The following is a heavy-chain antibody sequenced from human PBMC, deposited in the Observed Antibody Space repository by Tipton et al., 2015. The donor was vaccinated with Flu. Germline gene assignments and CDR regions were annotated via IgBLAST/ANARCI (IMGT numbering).Heavy chain of an antibody. Sequence: TLSLTCTVSGGSISSSSYYWGWIRQPPGKGLEWIGSNYYSGSTYYNPSLKSRVTISVDTSKDKFSLKLSSVTAADTAVYYCATKEVSYCSGGSCYSYYFDYWGQGTLVTVSS. D-gene: IGHD2-15*01. J-gene: IGHJ4*02. V-gene: IGHV4-39*01. CDR1: GGSISSSSYY. CDR3: ATKEVSYCSGGSCYSYYFDY. CDR2: NYYSGST.